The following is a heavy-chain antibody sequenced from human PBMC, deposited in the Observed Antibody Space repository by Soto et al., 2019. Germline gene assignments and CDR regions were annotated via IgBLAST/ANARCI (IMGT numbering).Heavy chain of an antibody. D-gene: IGHD2-21*02. V-gene: IGHV3-73*01. CDR2: IRSKANSYAT. J-gene: IGHJ4*02. Sequence: GGSLRLSCAASGFTFSGSAMHWVRQASGKGLEWVGRIRSKANSYATAYAASVKGRLTISRDDSKNTAYLQMNSLKTEDTAVYYCTRLGDWDFDYWGQGTLVTVSS. CDR3: TRLGDWDFDY. CDR1: GFTFSGSA.